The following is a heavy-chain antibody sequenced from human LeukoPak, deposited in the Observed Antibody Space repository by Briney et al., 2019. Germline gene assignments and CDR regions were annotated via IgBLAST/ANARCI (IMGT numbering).Heavy chain of an antibody. CDR2: INWNGGST. CDR1: GFTFDDYE. D-gene: IGHD2-2*02. Sequence: GGSLRLSCVASGFTFDDYEMSWVRQAPGKGLEWGSGINWNGGSTGYADSVKGRFTISKDNAKNSLYLQMNSLRAEDTALYYCNGYCSSASCYSDMDVWGQGTTVTVSS. J-gene: IGHJ6*02. CDR3: NGYCSSASCYSDMDV. V-gene: IGHV3-20*04.